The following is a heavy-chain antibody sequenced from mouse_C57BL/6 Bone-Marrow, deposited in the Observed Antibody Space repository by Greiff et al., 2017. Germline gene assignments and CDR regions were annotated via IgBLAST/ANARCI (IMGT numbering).Heavy chain of an antibody. CDR3: ARDRDYLHAMDY. D-gene: IGHD2-4*01. CDR2: IHPNSGST. V-gene: IGHV1-64*01. J-gene: IGHJ4*01. CDR1: GYTFTNYW. Sequence: QVQLQQPGAELVKPGASVKLSCKASGYTFTNYWMHWVKQRPGQGLEWIGMIHPNSGSTNYNEKFKSKATLTVDKSSSTAYMQLSSLTSEDSAVYYCARDRDYLHAMDYWGQGTSVTVSS.